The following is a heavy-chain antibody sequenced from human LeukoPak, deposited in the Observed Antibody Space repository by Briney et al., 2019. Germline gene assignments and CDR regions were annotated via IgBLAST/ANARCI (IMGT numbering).Heavy chain of an antibody. CDR3: ARGSGYSYGYPFDY. CDR1: GGSISNCD. CDR2: IYTSGST. V-gene: IGHV4-4*07. Sequence: SETLSLTCIVSGGSISNCDWSWIRRPAGKGLEWIGRIYTSGSTNYNPSLKSRVTMSVDTSKNQFSLKLTSVSAADTAVYYCARGSGYSYGYPFDYWGQGTLVTVSS. D-gene: IGHD5-18*01. J-gene: IGHJ4*02.